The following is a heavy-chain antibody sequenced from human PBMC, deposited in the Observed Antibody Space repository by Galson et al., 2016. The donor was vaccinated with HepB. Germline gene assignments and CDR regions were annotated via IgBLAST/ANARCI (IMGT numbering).Heavy chain of an antibody. CDR3: ATVSGPLDY. Sequence: SLRLSCAASGFTFSRFRMHWVRQAPGKGLVWVSRINSDGTTTTYADSVKGRFTISRDNAKNTLYLQMNSLRAEDTAFYYCATVSGPLDYWGQGTLVTVSS. CDR1: GFTFSRFR. J-gene: IGHJ4*02. CDR2: INSDGTTT. D-gene: IGHD3-16*01. V-gene: IGHV3-74*03.